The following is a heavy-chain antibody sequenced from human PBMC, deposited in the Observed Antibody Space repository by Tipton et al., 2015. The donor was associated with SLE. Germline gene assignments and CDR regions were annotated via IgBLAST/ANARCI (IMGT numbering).Heavy chain of an antibody. CDR3: ARSPVDYWNGYSA. V-gene: IGHV3-23*03. CDR1: GFTFGDYA. J-gene: IGHJ4*02. Sequence: GSPRLSCTASGFTFGDYAMSWVRQAPGKGLEWVSVIYSGGSTYYADSVKGRFTISRDNSKNSLYLQMNGLRAEDTAVYYCARSPVDYWNGYSAWGQGTLVAVSS. D-gene: IGHD3-3*01. CDR2: IYSGGST.